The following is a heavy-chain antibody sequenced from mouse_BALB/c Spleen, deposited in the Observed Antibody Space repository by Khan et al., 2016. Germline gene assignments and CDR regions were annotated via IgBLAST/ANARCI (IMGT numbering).Heavy chain of an antibody. J-gene: IGHJ1*01. CDR3: ARYRYYYGSSRYFDV. D-gene: IGHD1-1*01. Sequence: QIQLVQSGPELKRPGKTVKISCKASGYTFTNSGINWVKQAPGKGLKWMGWINTYSGESTYADDFKGRCAFSLETSANTAYLQINNLKNEDTATYFCARYRYYYGSSRYFDVWGAGTTVTVSS. V-gene: IGHV9-3-1*01. CDR1: GYTFTNSG. CDR2: INTYSGES.